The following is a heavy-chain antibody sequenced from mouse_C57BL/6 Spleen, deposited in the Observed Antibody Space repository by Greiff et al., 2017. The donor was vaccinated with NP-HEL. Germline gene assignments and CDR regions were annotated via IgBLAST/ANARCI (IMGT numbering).Heavy chain of an antibody. CDR3: TTKYYGSRYFDV. D-gene: IGHD1-1*01. V-gene: IGHV14-4*01. Sequence: DVKLQESGAELVRPGASVKLSCTASGFNIKDDYMHWVKQRPEQGLEWIGWIDPENGDTEYASKFQGKATITADTSSNTAYLQLSSLTSEDTAVYYCTTKYYGSRYFDVWGTGTTVTVSS. J-gene: IGHJ1*03. CDR1: GFNIKDDY. CDR2: IDPENGDT.